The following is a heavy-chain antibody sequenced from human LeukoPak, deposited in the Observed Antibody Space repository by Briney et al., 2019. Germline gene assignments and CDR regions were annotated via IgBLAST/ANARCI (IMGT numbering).Heavy chain of an antibody. CDR1: GFTFSSYS. Sequence: GGSPRLSCAASGFTFSSYSMKWLRQAPGKGLEGVSSISSSSRYIYYADSVKGRFTIHRDNAKNSLYLQMNSLRAEDTAVYYCARGMWTDCYYCYGMDVWVQGTTVTVSS. CDR2: ISSSSRYI. V-gene: IGHV3-21*01. J-gene: IGHJ6*02. CDR3: ARGMWTDCYYCYGMDV. D-gene: IGHD3/OR15-3a*01.